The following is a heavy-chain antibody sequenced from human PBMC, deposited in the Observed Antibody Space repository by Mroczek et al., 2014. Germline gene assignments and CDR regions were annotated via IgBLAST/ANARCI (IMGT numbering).Heavy chain of an antibody. CDR3: ARAGVAVEDAFDI. CDR1: GGSISSYY. CDR2: IYYSGST. D-gene: IGHD6-19*01. J-gene: IGHJ3*02. V-gene: IGHV4-59*08. Sequence: QVQLQESGPGLVKPSETLSLTCTVSGGSISSYYWSWIRQPPGKGLEWIGYIYYSGSTNYNPSLKSRVTISVDTSKNQFSLKLSSVTAADTAVYYCARAGVAVEDAFDIWGQGTMVTVSS.